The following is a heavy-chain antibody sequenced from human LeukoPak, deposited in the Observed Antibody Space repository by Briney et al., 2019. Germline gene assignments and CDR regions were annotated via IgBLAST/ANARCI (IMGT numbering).Heavy chain of an antibody. CDR1: EHPFRSFT. D-gene: IGHD3-3*01. CDR3: ATDTLRFRMDV. CDR2: ISSSSTYT. V-gene: IGHV3-21*01. Sequence: PGGSLRLSCKASEHPFRSFTLTWFRHPPGKGLEWVSSISSSSTYTYYADSVKGRFTISRDNAKNSLFLQMNSLRDDDTGVYFCATDTLRFRMDVWGKGTTVIVSS. J-gene: IGHJ6*04.